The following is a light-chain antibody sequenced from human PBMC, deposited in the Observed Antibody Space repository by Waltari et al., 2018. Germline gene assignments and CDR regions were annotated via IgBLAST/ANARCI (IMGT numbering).Light chain of an antibody. CDR3: CSYAGNYIWV. CDR2: DVS. Sequence: QSALTQPASVSGSPGQSVTISCTGASSYIRRYDIVSWYQQHPGNAPKLIICDVSKRPSGVSDRYSGSKSGDTASLTISGLQFEDEADYYCCSYAGNYIWVFGGGTRLTVL. CDR1: SSYIRRYDI. J-gene: IGLJ3*02. V-gene: IGLV2-23*02.